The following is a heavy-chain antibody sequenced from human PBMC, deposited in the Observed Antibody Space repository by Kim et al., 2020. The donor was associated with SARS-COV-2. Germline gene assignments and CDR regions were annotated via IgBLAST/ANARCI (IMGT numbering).Heavy chain of an antibody. Sequence: GGSLRLSCTASGFTFTNHGMTWVRQAPGKGLEWVSGIYINGATKYAASVKGRFTISRDNSKNTLYLQMNSLRVEDTAVYYCASEIRPNDYWGQGTLVTVSS. CDR1: GFTFTNHG. J-gene: IGHJ4*02. CDR3: ASEIRPNDY. D-gene: IGHD1-1*01. V-gene: IGHV3-23*05. CDR2: IYINGAT.